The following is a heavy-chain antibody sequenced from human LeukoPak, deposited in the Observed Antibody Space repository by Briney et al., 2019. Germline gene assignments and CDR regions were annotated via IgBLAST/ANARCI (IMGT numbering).Heavy chain of an antibody. V-gene: IGHV4-59*01. D-gene: IGHD5-18*01. CDR2: IYYSGST. Sequence: SETLSLTCTVSGGSISSYYWSWIRQPPGKGLEWIGYIYYSGSTNYNPSFKSRVTISVDTSKNQFSLKLSSVTAADTAMYYCARGGYSYGPGFDYWGQGTLVTVSS. CDR1: GGSISSYY. J-gene: IGHJ4*02. CDR3: ARGGYSYGPGFDY.